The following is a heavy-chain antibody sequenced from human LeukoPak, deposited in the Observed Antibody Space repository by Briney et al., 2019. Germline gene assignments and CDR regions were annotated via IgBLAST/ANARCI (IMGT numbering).Heavy chain of an antibody. CDR2: INPNSGGT. D-gene: IGHD1-1*01. CDR1: GYTFTGYY. V-gene: IGHV1-2*02. J-gene: IGHJ6*03. CDR3: ARSRYERLYYYYYMDV. Sequence: ASVKVSCKASGYTFTGYYMHWVRQAPGQGLEWMGWINPNSGGTNYAQKFQGRVTMTRDTSISTAYMELSRLRSDDTAVYYCARSRYERLYYYYYMDVWGKGTTVTISS.